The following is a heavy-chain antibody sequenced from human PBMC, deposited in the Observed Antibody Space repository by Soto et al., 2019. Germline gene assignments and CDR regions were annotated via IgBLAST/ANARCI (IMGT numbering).Heavy chain of an antibody. V-gene: IGHV3-23*01. CDR1: GFSFDDYA. CDR3: AKDIVAVGGYEAFDF. Sequence: RLSCAASGFSFDDYAMTWVRQAAVKGLEWVSDISGSGGSTYYAESVKGRFTISRDNSKNTLFLQMNSLRVEDTAVYYCAKDIVAVGGYEAFDFWGQGTMVTVSS. D-gene: IGHD5-12*01. CDR2: ISGSGGST. J-gene: IGHJ4*02.